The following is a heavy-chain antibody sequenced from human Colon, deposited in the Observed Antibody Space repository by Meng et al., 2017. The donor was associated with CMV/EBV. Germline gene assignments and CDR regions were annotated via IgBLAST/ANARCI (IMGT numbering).Heavy chain of an antibody. CDR3: AKDMGRRAAYYGYCDS. D-gene: IGHD3-10*01. Sequence: GESLKISCVASGFTFSNYAMHWVRQAPGKRPEWLTFILFDGSDVHYADSLGGRFTISRDDSKNTLYLQMNSLRLDDTAVYYCAKDMGRRAAYYGYCDSWGQGTLVTVSS. J-gene: IGHJ4*02. CDR1: GFTFSNYA. V-gene: IGHV3-30*02. CDR2: ILFDGSDV.